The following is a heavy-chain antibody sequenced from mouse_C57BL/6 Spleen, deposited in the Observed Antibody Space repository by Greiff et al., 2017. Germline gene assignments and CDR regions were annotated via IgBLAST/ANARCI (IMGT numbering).Heavy chain of an antibody. Sequence: QVQLQQSGPELVKPGASVKISCKASGYAFSSSWMNWVKQRPGKGLEWIGRIYPGDGETNYNGKFKGKATLTADKSSSTAYMQLSSLTSEDSAVYFCARGDITTVVAHWYFDVWGTGTTVTVSS. CDR2: IYPGDGET. CDR3: ARGDITTVVAHWYFDV. CDR1: GYAFSSSW. V-gene: IGHV1-82*01. J-gene: IGHJ1*03. D-gene: IGHD1-1*01.